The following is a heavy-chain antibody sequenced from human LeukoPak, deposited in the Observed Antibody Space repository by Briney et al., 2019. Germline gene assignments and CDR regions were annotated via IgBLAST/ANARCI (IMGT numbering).Heavy chain of an antibody. D-gene: IGHD6-6*01. Sequence: GGSLRLSCAASGFTFSDSAMHWVRQASGKGLEWVGRIRSKANNYATAYAASVKGRFTISRDDAKNTAYLQMNSLTTEDTAVYYCRGIAAPSSLDVWGKGTTVTVPS. CDR2: IRSKANNYAT. J-gene: IGHJ6*04. CDR1: GFTFSDSA. V-gene: IGHV3-73*01. CDR3: RGIAAPSSLDV.